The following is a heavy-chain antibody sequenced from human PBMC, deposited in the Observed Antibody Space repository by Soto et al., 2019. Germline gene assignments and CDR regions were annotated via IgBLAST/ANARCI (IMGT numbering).Heavy chain of an antibody. D-gene: IGHD3-22*01. V-gene: IGHV1-2*04. J-gene: IGHJ4*02. Sequence: GASVKVSCKASGYTFTGYYMHWVRQAPGQGLEWMGWINPNSGGTNYAQKFQGWVTMTRDTSMSTAYMVLRRLSSYDTAVYYCARVGSSGYFFFDYWGQGTLVTVSS. CDR1: GYTFTGYY. CDR3: ARVGSSGYFFFDY. CDR2: INPNSGGT.